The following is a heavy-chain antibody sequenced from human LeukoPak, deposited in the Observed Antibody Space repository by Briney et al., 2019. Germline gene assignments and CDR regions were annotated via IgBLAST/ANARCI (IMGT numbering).Heavy chain of an antibody. D-gene: IGHD4-17*01. V-gene: IGHV4-39*07. J-gene: IGHJ4*02. CDR1: GGSISSSSYY. Sequence: SETLSLTCTVSGGSISSSSYYWGWIRQPPGKGLEWIGSIYYSGSTYYNPSLKSRVTISVDTSKNQFSLKLSSVTAADTVVYYCARVTRDYSIFDHWGQGTLVTVSS. CDR2: IYYSGST. CDR3: ARVTRDYSIFDH.